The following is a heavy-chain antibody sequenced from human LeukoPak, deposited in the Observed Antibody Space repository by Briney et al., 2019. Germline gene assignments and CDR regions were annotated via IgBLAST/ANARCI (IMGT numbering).Heavy chain of an antibody. J-gene: IGHJ4*02. V-gene: IGHV1-69*13. D-gene: IGHD5-18*01. Sequence: SVKVSCKASGGPFRSYVISWVRQAPGQGLEWMGRIIPIFGTTNYAQKFQGRVTITADESASTAYMELSSLRSEDTAVYYCARGGRGYSYGSYWGQGTLVTVSS. CDR3: ARGGRGYSYGSY. CDR2: IIPIFGTT. CDR1: GGPFRSYV.